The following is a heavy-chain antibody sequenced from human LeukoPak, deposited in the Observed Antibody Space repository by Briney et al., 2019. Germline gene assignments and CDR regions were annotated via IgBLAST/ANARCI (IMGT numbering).Heavy chain of an antibody. CDR2: IFYSGST. CDR1: GGSISSYY. D-gene: IGHD3/OR15-3a*01. V-gene: IGHV4-59*01. J-gene: IGHJ6*02. Sequence: SETLSLTCTVSGGSISSYYWSWIRQPPGKGLEWIGYIFYSGSTNYNPSLKSRVTISADTPKNQFSLKLSSVTAADTAVYYCARDTAGLVDYYGMDVWGQGTTVTVSS. CDR3: ARDTAGLVDYYGMDV.